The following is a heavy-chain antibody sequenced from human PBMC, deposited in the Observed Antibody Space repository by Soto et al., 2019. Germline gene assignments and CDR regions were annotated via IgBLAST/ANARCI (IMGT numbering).Heavy chain of an antibody. Sequence: GGSLSLSCGCSGFNFGAYIRNWVRQAAGKGLEWIAYISYDSDTIQYADSVKGRFTISRDNAKNSLYLQMNSLRDEDTAVYYCARLYYDYVWGQGTKVTVSS. CDR2: ISYDSDTI. D-gene: IGHD3-3*01. CDR3: ARLYYDYV. J-gene: IGHJ6*02. CDR1: GFNFGAYI. V-gene: IGHV3-48*02.